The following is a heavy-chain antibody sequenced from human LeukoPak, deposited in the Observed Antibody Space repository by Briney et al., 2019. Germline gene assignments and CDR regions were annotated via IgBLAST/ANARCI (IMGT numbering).Heavy chain of an antibody. CDR2: FDPEDGET. CDR1: GYTLTELS. CDR3: ATEGLVEATTAPDY. J-gene: IGHJ4*02. Sequence: ASVKVSCKVSGYTLTELSMHRVRQAPGKGLEWMGSFDPEDGETFYAQKFQGRVTMTEDTSTDTAYMELSSLRSEDTAVYYCATEGLVEATTAPDYWGQGTLVTVSS. D-gene: IGHD1-26*01. V-gene: IGHV1-24*01.